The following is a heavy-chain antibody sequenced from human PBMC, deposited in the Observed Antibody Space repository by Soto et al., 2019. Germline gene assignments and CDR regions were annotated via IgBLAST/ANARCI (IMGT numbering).Heavy chain of an antibody. CDR1: GGSISSYY. CDR3: ARLDTAMVTGYFDL. V-gene: IGHV4-59*08. CDR2: IYYSGST. D-gene: IGHD5-18*01. Sequence: PSETLSLTCTVSGGSISSYYLSWIRQPPGKGLEWIGYIYYSGSTNYNPSLKSRVTISVDTSKNQFSLKLSSVTAADTAVYYCARLDTAMVTGYFDLWGRGTLVTVSS. J-gene: IGHJ2*01.